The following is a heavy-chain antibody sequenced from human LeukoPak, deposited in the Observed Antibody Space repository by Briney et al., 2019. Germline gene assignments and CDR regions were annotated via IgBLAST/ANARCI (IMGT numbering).Heavy chain of an antibody. D-gene: IGHD3-10*01. V-gene: IGHV3-30*18. CDR1: GFTFNNYG. J-gene: IGHJ4*02. CDR2: ISYDGSNK. CDR3: AKGYGSGSYSTDY. Sequence: PGGSLRLSCAASGFTFNNYGMHWVRQAPGKGLEWVAFISYDGSNKYYADSVKGRFTISRDNSKNTVYLQMNSLRAEDTAVYYCAKGYGSGSYSTDYWGQGTLGTVSS.